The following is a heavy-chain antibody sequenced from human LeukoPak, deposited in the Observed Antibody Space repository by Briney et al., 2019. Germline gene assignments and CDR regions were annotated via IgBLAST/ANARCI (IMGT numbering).Heavy chain of an antibody. CDR3: AREWGLESSGYYYAY. J-gene: IGHJ4*02. V-gene: IGHV1-69*01. CDR1: GGTLSRFT. CDR2: ITPIFGTA. D-gene: IGHD3-22*01. Sequence: GSSVKVSCTASGGTLSRFTISWVRQAPGQGFEWMGGITPIFGTANFAQKFQGRVSITADESTSTAFMELSSLRSEDTAVYYCAREWGLESSGYYYAYWGQGTLVTVSS.